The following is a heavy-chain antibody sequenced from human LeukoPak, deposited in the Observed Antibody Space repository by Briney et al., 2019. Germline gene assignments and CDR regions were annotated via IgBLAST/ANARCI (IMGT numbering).Heavy chain of an antibody. D-gene: IGHD1-14*01. CDR3: IVVVEPPDSDGFDV. J-gene: IGHJ3*01. V-gene: IGHV3-74*01. Sequence: GGSLRLSCAASGFTFGNSWVHWVRQAPGKGLVWVSLINADGSTTSYADSVKGRFTISRDNARNTLALEMNSLTIEDTAVYYCIVVVEPPDSDGFDVWGQGTMITVSS. CDR1: GFTFGNSW. CDR2: INADGSTT.